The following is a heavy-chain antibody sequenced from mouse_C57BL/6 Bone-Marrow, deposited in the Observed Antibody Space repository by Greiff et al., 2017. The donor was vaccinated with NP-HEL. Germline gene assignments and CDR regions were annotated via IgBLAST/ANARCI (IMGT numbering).Heavy chain of an antibody. V-gene: IGHV1-81*01. J-gene: IGHJ3*01. CDR1: GYTFTSYG. CDR2: IYPRSGNT. D-gene: IGHD2-4*01. Sequence: VQVVESGAELARPGASVKLSCKASGYTFTSYGISWVKQRTGQGLEWIGEIYPRSGNTYYNEKFKGKATLTADKSSSTAYMELRSLTSEDSAVYFCARPVYYDYGGSWFAYWGQGTLVTVSA. CDR3: ARPVYYDYGGSWFAY.